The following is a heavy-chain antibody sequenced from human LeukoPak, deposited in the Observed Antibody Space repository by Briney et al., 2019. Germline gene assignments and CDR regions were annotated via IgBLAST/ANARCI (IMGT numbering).Heavy chain of an antibody. V-gene: IGHV4-39*07. CDR1: GGSISSGDYY. Sequence: SETLSLTCTVSGGSISSGDYYWSWIRQPPGKGLEWIGEINHSGSTNYNPSLKSRVTISVDTSKNQFSLKLSSVTAADTAVYYCARGSPGKIRTSRGTPFDYWGQGTLVTVSS. CDR3: ARGSPGKIRTSRGTPFDY. D-gene: IGHD2-2*01. J-gene: IGHJ4*02. CDR2: INHSGST.